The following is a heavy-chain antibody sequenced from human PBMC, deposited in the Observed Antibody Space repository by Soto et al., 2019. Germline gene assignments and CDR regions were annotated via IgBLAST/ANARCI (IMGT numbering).Heavy chain of an antibody. Sequence: ASVKVSCKASGYTFTSYGISWVRQAPGQGLEWMGWISAYNGNTNYAQKLQGRVTMTTDTSTSTAYMELRSLRSDDTAVYYCAGDLNSYAPRGWFDPWGQGTLVTVSS. CDR3: AGDLNSYAPRGWFDP. D-gene: IGHD5-18*01. CDR2: ISAYNGNT. CDR1: GYTFTSYG. V-gene: IGHV1-18*01. J-gene: IGHJ5*02.